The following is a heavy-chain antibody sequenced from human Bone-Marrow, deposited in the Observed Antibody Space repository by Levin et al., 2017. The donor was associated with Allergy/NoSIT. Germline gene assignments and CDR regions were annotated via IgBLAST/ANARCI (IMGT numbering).Heavy chain of an antibody. CDR1: GFNFFNYG. Sequence: SCAASGFNFFNYGMHWVRQAPGKGLEWVATISYDGGHDYYADSVRGRYTISRDNSKKRVYLEMNSLRPEDTAVFYCAKGTGNYYDTTGHFDYWGQGTLVTVSS. CDR2: ISYDGGHD. V-gene: IGHV3-30*18. D-gene: IGHD3-22*01. J-gene: IGHJ4*02. CDR3: AKGTGNYYDTTGHFDY.